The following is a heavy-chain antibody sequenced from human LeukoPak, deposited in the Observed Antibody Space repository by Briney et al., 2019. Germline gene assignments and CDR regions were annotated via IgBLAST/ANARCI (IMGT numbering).Heavy chain of an antibody. D-gene: IGHD2-21*01. J-gene: IGHJ4*02. CDR3: ARESPSYCGGDCYLS. CDR2: ISSSSSHI. V-gene: IGHV3-21*01. Sequence: GGSLRLSCAASGFTFSSYTMNWVRQAPGKGLEWVSSISSSSSHIYYADSVKGRFTISRDNAKNSLYLQMNSLRAEDTAVYYCARESPSYCGGDCYLSWGQGTLVTVSS. CDR1: GFTFSSYT.